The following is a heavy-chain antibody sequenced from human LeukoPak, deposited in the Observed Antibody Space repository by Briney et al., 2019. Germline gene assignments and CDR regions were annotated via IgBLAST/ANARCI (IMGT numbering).Heavy chain of an antibody. CDR3: ARVNTSSYAADL. D-gene: IGHD3-22*01. V-gene: IGHV3-48*04. CDR2: ISSSSSTI. J-gene: IGHJ5*02. Sequence: PGGSLRLSCAASGFTFSTYSIDWVRQAPGKGLEWISYISSSSSTIDFADSVKGRFTISRDNARNSVYLQMNSLRAEDTAVYYCARVNTSSYAADLWGQGTLVTVSS. CDR1: GFTFSTYS.